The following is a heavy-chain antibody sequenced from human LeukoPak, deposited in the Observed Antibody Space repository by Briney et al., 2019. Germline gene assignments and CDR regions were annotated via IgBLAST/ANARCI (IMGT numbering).Heavy chain of an antibody. Sequence: SETLSLTCTVSGGSISSYYWSWIRQPAGKGLEWIGRIYTSGSTNYNPSLESRVTMSVDTSKNQFSLKLSSVTAADTAVYYCARDVRRAYYGSGSSHWFDPWGQGTLVTVSS. CDR3: ARDVRRAYYGSGSSHWFDP. CDR2: IYTSGST. D-gene: IGHD3-10*01. V-gene: IGHV4-4*07. J-gene: IGHJ5*02. CDR1: GGSISSYY.